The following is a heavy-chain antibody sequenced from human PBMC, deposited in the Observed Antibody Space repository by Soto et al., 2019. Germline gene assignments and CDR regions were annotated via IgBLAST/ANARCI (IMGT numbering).Heavy chain of an antibody. J-gene: IGHJ5*02. CDR3: ARGRITIFGVVIGWFDP. CDR1: GGSISSGGYY. Sequence: QVQLQESGPGLVKPSQTLSLTCTVSGGSISSGGYYWSWIRQHPGKGLEWIGYIYYSGSTYYNPSLKSRVTISVDTSKNQFSRKLSSVTAADTAVYYCARGRITIFGVVIGWFDPWGQGTLVTVSS. CDR2: IYYSGST. V-gene: IGHV4-31*03. D-gene: IGHD3-3*01.